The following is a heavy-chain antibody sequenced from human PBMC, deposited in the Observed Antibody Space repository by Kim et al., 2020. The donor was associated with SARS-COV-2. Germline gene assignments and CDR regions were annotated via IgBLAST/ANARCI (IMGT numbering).Heavy chain of an antibody. V-gene: IGHV3-48*03. CDR2: ISSSGSTI. CDR3: ARVDQFYSSSPA. CDR1: GFTFSSYE. Sequence: GGSLRLSCAASGFTFSSYEMNWVRQAPGKGLEWVSYISSSGSTIYYADSVKGRFTISRDNAKNSLYLQMNSLRAEDTAVYYCARVDQFYSSSPAWGQGTLVTVSS. D-gene: IGHD6-6*01. J-gene: IGHJ5*02.